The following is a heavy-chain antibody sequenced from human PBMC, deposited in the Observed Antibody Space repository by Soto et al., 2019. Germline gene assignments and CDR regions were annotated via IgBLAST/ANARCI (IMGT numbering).Heavy chain of an antibody. Sequence: SETLSLTCAVSGGSISSSNWWSWVRQPPGKGLEWIGEIYHSGSTNYNPSLKSRVTISVDKSKNQFSLKLSSVTAADTAVYYCARSGLGFGESFYYYYYYGMDVWGQGTTVT. CDR2: IYHSGST. V-gene: IGHV4-4*02. CDR1: GGSISSSNW. J-gene: IGHJ6*02. CDR3: ARSGLGFGESFYYYYYYGMDV. D-gene: IGHD3-10*01.